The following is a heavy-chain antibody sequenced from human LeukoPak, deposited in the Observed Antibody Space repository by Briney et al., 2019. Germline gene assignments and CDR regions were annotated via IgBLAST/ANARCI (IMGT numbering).Heavy chain of an antibody. V-gene: IGHV3-48*01. CDR1: GFTFSSYS. CDR2: ISSSSSTI. D-gene: IGHD3-9*01. Sequence: QPGGSLRLSCAASGFTFSSYSMNWVRQAPGKGLEWVSYISSSSSTIYYADSVKGRFTISRDNAKNSLYLQMNSLRAEDTAVYYCARAFVSGDYDILTGYGFDYWGQGTLVTVSS. J-gene: IGHJ4*02. CDR3: ARAFVSGDYDILTGYGFDY.